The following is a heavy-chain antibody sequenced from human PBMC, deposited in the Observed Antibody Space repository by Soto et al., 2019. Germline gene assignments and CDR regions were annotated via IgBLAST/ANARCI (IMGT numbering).Heavy chain of an antibody. J-gene: IGHJ5*02. CDR3: FIVVVAATPPQNWFDP. CDR1: GFSFSSYA. D-gene: IGHD2-15*01. Sequence: GGSLRLSCAASGFSFSSYAMHWVRQAPGKGLEWVSAIRITGGTTYSSDSVKGRFTISRDNSKNILFLQMSSLRAEDTAVYYCFIVVVAATPPQNWFDPWGQGTLVTVSS. V-gene: IGHV3-23*01. CDR2: IRITGGTT.